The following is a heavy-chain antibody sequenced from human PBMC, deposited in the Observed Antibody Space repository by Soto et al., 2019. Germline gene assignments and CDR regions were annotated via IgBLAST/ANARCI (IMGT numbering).Heavy chain of an antibody. Sequence: PSETLSLTCTVSGGSISSSSYYWGWIRQPPGKGLEWIGSIYYSGSTYYNPSLKSRVTISVDTSKNQFSLKLSSVTAADTAVYYCYRGDVWGSYRWAYWGQGTLVTVSS. CDR2: IYYSGST. J-gene: IGHJ4*02. CDR3: YRGDVWGSYRWAY. CDR1: GGSISSSSYY. D-gene: IGHD3-16*02. V-gene: IGHV4-39*01.